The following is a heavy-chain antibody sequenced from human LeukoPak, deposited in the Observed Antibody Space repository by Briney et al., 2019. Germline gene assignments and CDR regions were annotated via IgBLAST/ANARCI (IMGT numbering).Heavy chain of an antibody. Sequence: GGSLRLSCAASGFTFSSYAMTWVRQAPGKGLEWVSFISNSGGSTYYADSVKGRFTISRDNSKNTLYLQMNSLRAEDTAVYYCAKVGDYDFWSGKNWFDPWGQGTLVTVSS. V-gene: IGHV3-23*01. CDR3: AKVGDYDFWSGKNWFDP. D-gene: IGHD3-3*01. J-gene: IGHJ5*02. CDR1: GFTFSSYA. CDR2: ISNSGGST.